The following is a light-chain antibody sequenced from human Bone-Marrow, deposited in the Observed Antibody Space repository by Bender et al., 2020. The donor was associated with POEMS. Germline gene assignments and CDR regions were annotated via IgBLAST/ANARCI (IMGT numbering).Light chain of an antibody. Sequence: LTQPPSVSVAPGKTATITCGGNKIGSRHVHWYQHLPGTAPRLVVYSNYQRPSGVPARFSGSKSGTSASLAISDIQSEDEGDYYCSSWDDSLSGWVFGGGTKLTVL. CDR1: KIGSRH. CDR3: SSWDDSLSGWV. V-gene: IGLV1-44*01. CDR2: SNY. J-gene: IGLJ3*02.